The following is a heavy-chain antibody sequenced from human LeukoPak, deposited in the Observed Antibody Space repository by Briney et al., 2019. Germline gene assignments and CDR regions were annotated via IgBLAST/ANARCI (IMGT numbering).Heavy chain of an antibody. CDR1: GFTFSSCW. CDR2: IKGDGSFT. CDR3: VRDGDVFNFDY. Sequence: PGGSLRLSCVASGFTFSSCWMHWVRQAPGKGLVWVARIKGDGSFTNYADSVNGRFTISRDNAKNTLYLHMHGLRADDTAPYYCVRDGDVFNFDYWGQGNLVTVSS. J-gene: IGHJ4*02. D-gene: IGHD5-24*01. V-gene: IGHV3-74*01.